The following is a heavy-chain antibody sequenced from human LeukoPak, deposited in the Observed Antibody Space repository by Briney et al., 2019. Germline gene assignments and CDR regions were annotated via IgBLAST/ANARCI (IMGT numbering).Heavy chain of an antibody. CDR3: ATGILTAMVLFDY. Sequence: ASVKVSCKASGYTFTGYYMHWVRQAPGQGLEWMGWINPNSGDTNYAQKFQGRVTMTRDTSISTAYMELSRQTSDDTAVYYCATGILTAMVLFDYWGQGTLVTVSS. CDR1: GYTFTGYY. D-gene: IGHD5-18*01. CDR2: INPNSGDT. V-gene: IGHV1-2*02. J-gene: IGHJ4*02.